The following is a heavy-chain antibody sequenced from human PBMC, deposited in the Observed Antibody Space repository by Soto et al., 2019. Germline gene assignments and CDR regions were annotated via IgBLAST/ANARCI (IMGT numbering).Heavy chain of an antibody. D-gene: IGHD6-13*01. Sequence: EVQLLESGGGLVQPGGSLRVSCAASGFPFRSNALSWVRLAPGKGLEWVSTISGSDGSTYYADPVKGRFTISRDSSRNTLYLQMSSLRVEDTAVYYCAKEAAAGLYFFDYWGQGTLVTVSS. V-gene: IGHV3-23*01. CDR2: ISGSDGST. CDR1: GFPFRSNA. J-gene: IGHJ4*02. CDR3: AKEAAAGLYFFDY.